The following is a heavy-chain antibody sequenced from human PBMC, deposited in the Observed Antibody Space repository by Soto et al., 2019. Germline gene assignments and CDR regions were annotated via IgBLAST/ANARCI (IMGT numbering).Heavy chain of an antibody. Sequence: EVQLLESGGDLVQPGGSLRLSCVASGFSFSNYAMSWVRQVPGKGLEWVSVISGRDDSTYYADSVKGRFTISRDNSKNTLYLQMNSLIAEDTAIYYCARDRERDAWYEDYWGQGTLVTVSS. V-gene: IGHV3-23*01. CDR2: ISGRDDST. D-gene: IGHD6-13*01. CDR1: GFSFSNYA. CDR3: ARDRERDAWYEDY. J-gene: IGHJ4*02.